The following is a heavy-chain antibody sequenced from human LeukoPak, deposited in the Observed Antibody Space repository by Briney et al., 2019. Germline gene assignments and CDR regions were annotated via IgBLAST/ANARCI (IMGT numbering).Heavy chain of an antibody. V-gene: IGHV5-51*01. J-gene: IGHJ6*03. CDR3: ARGTGLMDV. Sequence: GESLKISCKASGYTFISYWIAWVRQMPGKGPEWMGVIFPDDSDTRYSPSFQGQVTISADKSISTAYLQWSSLKASDTAMYYCARGTGLMDVWGKGTTVTVSS. CDR2: IFPDDSDT. CDR1: GYTFISYW.